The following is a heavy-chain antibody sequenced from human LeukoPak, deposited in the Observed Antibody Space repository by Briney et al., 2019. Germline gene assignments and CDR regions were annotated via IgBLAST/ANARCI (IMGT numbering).Heavy chain of an antibody. V-gene: IGHV1-69*04. CDR2: IIPILGIA. J-gene: IGHJ4*02. D-gene: IGHD1-26*01. Sequence: ASVKVSCKASGYTFTSYYIHWVRQAPGQGLEWMGRIIPILGIANYAQKFQGRVTITADKSTSTAYMELSSLRSEDTAVYYCARELGIVGASFDYWGQGTLVTVSS. CDR3: ARELGIVGASFDY. CDR1: GYTFTSYY.